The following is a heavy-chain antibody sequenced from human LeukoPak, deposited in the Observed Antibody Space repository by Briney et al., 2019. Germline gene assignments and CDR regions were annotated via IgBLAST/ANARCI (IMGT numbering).Heavy chain of an antibody. CDR1: GFTFSSYS. Sequence: PGGSLRLSCAASGFTFSSYSMNWVRQAPGKGLEWVSSISGSSSYIYHADSVKGRFTISRDNAKNSLYLQMNSLRAEDTAVYYCARDPPSYWGQGTLVTVSS. V-gene: IGHV3-21*01. J-gene: IGHJ4*02. CDR3: ARDPPSY. CDR2: ISGSSSYI.